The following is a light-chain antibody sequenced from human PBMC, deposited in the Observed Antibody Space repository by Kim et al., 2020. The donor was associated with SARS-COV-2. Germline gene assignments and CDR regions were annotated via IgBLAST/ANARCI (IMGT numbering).Light chain of an antibody. CDR1: NIGSNS. CDR3: QVWDTSSDYQYV. V-gene: IGLV3-21*04. Sequence: GKTARITGGGDNIGSNSVHWYQKKSGQAPVLVMYFDSDRPAEIPERFSASKSGNTATLTINKVEAGDEADYYCQVWDTSSDYQYVFGTGTKVTVL. J-gene: IGLJ1*01. CDR2: FDS.